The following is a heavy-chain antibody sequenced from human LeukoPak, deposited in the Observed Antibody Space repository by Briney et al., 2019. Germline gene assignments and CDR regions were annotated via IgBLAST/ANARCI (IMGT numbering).Heavy chain of an antibody. V-gene: IGHV4-61*01. CDR3: ARDFLVGATTRDY. CDR2: IYYSGST. Sequence: SETLSLTCTVSGASISSGSYYWSWIRQPPGKGLEWIGYIYYSGSTNYNPSLKSRVTISVDTSKNQFSLKLSSVTAADTAVYYCARDFLVGATTRDYWGQGTLVTVSS. D-gene: IGHD1-26*01. CDR1: GASISSGSYY. J-gene: IGHJ4*02.